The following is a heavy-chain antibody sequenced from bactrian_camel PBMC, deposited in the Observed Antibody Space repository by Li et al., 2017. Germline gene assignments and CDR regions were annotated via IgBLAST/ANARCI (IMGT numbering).Heavy chain of an antibody. J-gene: IGHJ6*01. Sequence: HVQLVESGGGSVQVGGSLKLSCGASRSIFTGCGMGWYRQAPGGSRELIATIERDGTTTYADSVEGRFTISQDKAKNTLYLQMSSLRPEDTAMYYCVKDAPEYFGDGYYGFGYWGQGTQVTVS. CDR2: IERDGTT. CDR3: VKDAPEYFGDGYYGFGY. V-gene: IGHV3S53*01. CDR1: RSIFTGCG. D-gene: IGHD2*01.